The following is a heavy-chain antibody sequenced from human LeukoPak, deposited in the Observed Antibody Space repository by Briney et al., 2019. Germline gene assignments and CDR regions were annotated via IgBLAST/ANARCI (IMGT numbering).Heavy chain of an antibody. Sequence: SETLSLTCTVSGGSISSYYWSWIRQPPGKGLEWIGYIYYSGSTNYNPSLKSRVTISVDTSKNQFSLKLSSVTAADTAVYYCAANTANVPGIFDYWGQGTLGTGFS. CDR2: IYYSGST. D-gene: IGHD5-18*01. J-gene: IGHJ4*02. CDR1: GGSISSYY. V-gene: IGHV4-59*01. CDR3: AANTANVPGIFDY.